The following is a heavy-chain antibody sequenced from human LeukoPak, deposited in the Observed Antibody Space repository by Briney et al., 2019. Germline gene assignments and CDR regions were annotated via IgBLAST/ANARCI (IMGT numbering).Heavy chain of an antibody. CDR2: ISYDGSNK. D-gene: IGHD1-1*01. V-gene: IGHV3-30*18. CDR3: AKDTAGIDY. CDR1: GFTFSSYG. Sequence: GRSLRLSCVASGFTFSSYGMHWVRQAPGKGLEWVAVISYDGSNKYYADSVKGRFTISRDNSKNTLYLQMNSLRAEDTAVYYCAKDTAGIDYWGQGTLVTVSS. J-gene: IGHJ4*02.